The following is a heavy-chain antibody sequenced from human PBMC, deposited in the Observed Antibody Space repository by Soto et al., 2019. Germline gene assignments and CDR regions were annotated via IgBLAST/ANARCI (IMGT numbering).Heavy chain of an antibody. J-gene: IGHJ6*02. D-gene: IGHD6-19*01. CDR3: ASTYSSGLHYYYYGMAV. V-gene: IGHV4-61*01. CDR1: GGSVSSGSYY. CDR2: IYYSGST. Sequence: QVQLQESGPGLVKPSETLSLTCTVSGGSVSSGSYYWSWIRQPPGKGLEWIGYIYYSGSTNYNPSLESRVTISVDTSKDPFSLKLSSVAAADTAVYYCASTYSSGLHYYYYGMAVWGQGTTVTVSS.